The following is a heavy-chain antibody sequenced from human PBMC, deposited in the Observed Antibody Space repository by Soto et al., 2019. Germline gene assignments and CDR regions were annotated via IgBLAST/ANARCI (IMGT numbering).Heavy chain of an antibody. CDR2: IYYSGGT. CDR1: GGSISSGGYY. Sequence: SETLSLTCTVSGGSISSGGYYWSWIRQHPGKGLEWIGYIYYSGGTYYNPSLKSRVTISVDTSKNQFSLKLSSVTAADTAVYYCARDSDYDWDWFDPWGQGTLVTVSS. J-gene: IGHJ5*02. CDR3: ARDSDYDWDWFDP. D-gene: IGHD3-22*01. V-gene: IGHV4-31*03.